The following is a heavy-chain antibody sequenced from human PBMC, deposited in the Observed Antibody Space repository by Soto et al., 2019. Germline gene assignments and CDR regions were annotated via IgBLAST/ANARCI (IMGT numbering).Heavy chain of an antibody. Sequence: GASVKVSCKASGYTFTGYYIHWVLQAPGQRLEWMGYINPNSGGPNYAQKFQGRVTMTRDTSISTAYMELSRLRSDDTAVYYCARDYWSGDRYYYGMDVWGQGTTVTVSS. V-gene: IGHV1-2*02. CDR3: ARDYWSGDRYYYGMDV. J-gene: IGHJ6*02. D-gene: IGHD3-3*01. CDR1: GYTFTGYY. CDR2: INPNSGGP.